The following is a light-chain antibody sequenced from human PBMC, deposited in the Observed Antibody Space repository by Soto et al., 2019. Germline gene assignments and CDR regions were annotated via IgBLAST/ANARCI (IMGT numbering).Light chain of an antibody. CDR1: QNILSN. Sequence: VMAQSPATLSVSPGERATLSCRASQNILSNLAWYQQKPGQAPRLHIFGASIRDTGIPDNFSGSGSGTDFTLTISRLEPEDFAVYYCQQYGRSPGTFGQGTKVDIK. J-gene: IGKJ1*01. V-gene: IGKV3-20*01. CDR3: QQYGRSPGT. CDR2: GAS.